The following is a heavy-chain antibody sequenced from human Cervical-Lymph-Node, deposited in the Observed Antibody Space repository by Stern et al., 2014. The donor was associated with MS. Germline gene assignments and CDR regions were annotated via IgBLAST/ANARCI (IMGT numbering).Heavy chain of an antibody. V-gene: IGHV1-69*06. J-gene: IGHJ6*02. D-gene: IGHD3-10*01. CDR2: LIPMFGTA. CDR1: GDIFSTYS. Sequence: QVQLVQSGAEVKKPGSSVKVSCKASGDIFSTYSITWVRQAPGQGLEWMGRLIPMFGTANYAEKVQGRLTITADTYTSNASTELSSLRPEDTAVFYCARDLPSAGYGMDVWGQGTTVTVSS. CDR3: ARDLPSAGYGMDV.